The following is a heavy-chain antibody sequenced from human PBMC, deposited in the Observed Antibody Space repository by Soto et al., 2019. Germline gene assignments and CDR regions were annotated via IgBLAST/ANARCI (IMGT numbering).Heavy chain of an antibody. Sequence: SETLSLTCAVYGGSFSGYYWSWIRQPPGKGLEWIGEINHSGSTNYNPSLKSRVTISVDTSKNQFSLKLSSVTAADTAVYYCASRIVVPAAIHFDYWGQGTLVTVSS. CDR1: GGSFSGYY. V-gene: IGHV4-34*01. J-gene: IGHJ4*02. D-gene: IGHD2-2*01. CDR2: INHSGST. CDR3: ASRIVVPAAIHFDY.